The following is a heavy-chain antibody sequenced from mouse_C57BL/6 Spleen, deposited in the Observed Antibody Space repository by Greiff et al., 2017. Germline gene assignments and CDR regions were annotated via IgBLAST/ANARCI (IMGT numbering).Heavy chain of an antibody. CDR3: ARTEGLDY. CDR2: IDPSDSET. V-gene: IGHV1-52*01. Sequence: QVQLQQPGAELVRPGSSVKLSCKASGYTFTSYWMHWVKQRPIQGLEWIGNIDPSDSETHYNQKFKDKATLTVDKSSSTDYMQLSSLTSEVSAVYYCARTEGLDYWGQGTTLTVSS. CDR1: GYTFTSYW. J-gene: IGHJ2*01.